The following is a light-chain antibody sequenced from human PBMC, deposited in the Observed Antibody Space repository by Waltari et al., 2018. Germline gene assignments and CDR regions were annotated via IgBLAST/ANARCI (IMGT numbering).Light chain of an antibody. CDR1: TGDVTSGHY. Sequence: QAVVTQEPSLTVSPGGTVTLTCGSSTGDVTSGHYPYWLQQKPGQAPRTLIYDTSNKHSWTPARFSGSLLGGQAALTLSGAQPEDEAEYHCLLSYSDGWVFGGGTKLTVL. CDR2: DTS. V-gene: IGLV7-46*01. CDR3: LLSYSDGWV. J-gene: IGLJ3*02.